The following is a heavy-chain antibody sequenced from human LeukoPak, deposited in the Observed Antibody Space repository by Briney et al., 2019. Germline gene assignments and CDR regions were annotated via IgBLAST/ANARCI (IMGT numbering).Heavy chain of an antibody. CDR1: GFTFSNYD. CDR2: ISDSGGST. D-gene: IGHD6-19*01. J-gene: IGHJ5*02. V-gene: IGHV3-23*01. CDR3: AKDLSRAVASDWFDP. Sequence: GGSLRLSCAASGFTFSNYDMSWVRQAPGKGLEWVSSISDSGGSTYYADSVKGRFTISRDNSKNTLYLQMTNLRAADTAVYYCAKDLSRAVASDWFDPWDQGSLVTVSS.